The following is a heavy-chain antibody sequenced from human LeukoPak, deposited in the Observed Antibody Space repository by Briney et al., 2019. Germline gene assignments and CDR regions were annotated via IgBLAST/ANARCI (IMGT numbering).Heavy chain of an antibody. J-gene: IGHJ4*02. CDR2: ISWNSGSI. Sequence: GRSLRLSCAASGFTFDDYAMHWVRQAPGKGLEWVSGISWNSGSIGYADSVKGRFTISRDNAKNSLYLQMNSLRAEDTALYYCAKDEGDSSESINFDYWGQGTLVTVSS. D-gene: IGHD3-22*01. CDR3: AKDEGDSSESINFDY. V-gene: IGHV3-9*01. CDR1: GFTFDDYA.